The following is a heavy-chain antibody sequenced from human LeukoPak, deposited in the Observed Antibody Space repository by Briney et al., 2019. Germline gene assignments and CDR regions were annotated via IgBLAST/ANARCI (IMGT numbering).Heavy chain of an antibody. J-gene: IGHJ4*02. CDR3: AREFTTSGPIDY. CDR2: INPNSGGT. D-gene: IGHD3-22*01. Sequence: GASVKVSCKASGDTFTGYYMHWVRQAPGQGLEWMGWINPNSGGTNYAQKFQGRVTMTRDTSISTAYMELSRLRSDDTAVYYCAREFTTSGPIDYWGQGTLVTVSS. CDR1: GDTFTGYY. V-gene: IGHV1-2*02.